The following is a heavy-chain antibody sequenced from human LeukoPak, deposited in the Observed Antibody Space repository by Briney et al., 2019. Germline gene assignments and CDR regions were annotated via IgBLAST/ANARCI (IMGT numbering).Heavy chain of an antibody. Sequence: SETLSLTCTVSGGSISSYYLSWIRQPAGKGLEWIGRIYTSGSTNYNPSLKSRVTMSVDTSKNQFSLKLSSVTAADTAVYYCARDDYDFWSGMGGYFDYWGQGTLVTVSS. V-gene: IGHV4-4*07. CDR1: GGSISSYY. CDR3: ARDDYDFWSGMGGYFDY. CDR2: IYTSGST. D-gene: IGHD3-3*01. J-gene: IGHJ4*02.